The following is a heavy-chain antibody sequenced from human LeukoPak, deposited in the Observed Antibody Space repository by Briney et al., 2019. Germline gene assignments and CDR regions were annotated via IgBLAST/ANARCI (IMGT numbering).Heavy chain of an antibody. Sequence: PGRSLRLSCAASGFSVSTDHMSWVRQAPGKGLEWVSVIYNDGSAYYADTVKGRFTISRDNSKNTVDLLVNSLRAEDTAVYYCARVRELSYDYWGQGTLVTVSS. D-gene: IGHD3-16*02. CDR3: ARVRELSYDY. V-gene: IGHV3-53*01. J-gene: IGHJ4*02. CDR1: GFSVSTDH. CDR2: IYNDGSA.